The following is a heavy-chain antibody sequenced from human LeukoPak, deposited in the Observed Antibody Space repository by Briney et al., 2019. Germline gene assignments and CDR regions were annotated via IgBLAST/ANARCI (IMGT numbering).Heavy chain of an antibody. CDR2: IYSSGGT. CDR3: ARGVAAASERALDI. D-gene: IGHD6-13*01. V-gene: IGHV4-61*02. Sequence: SETLSLTCTVSGGFISSSNYYWSWIRQSAEKGLEWIGRIYSSGGTDYNPSLKSRVTMSVDTSKNQFSLKLTSVTAADTAVYYCARGVAAASERALDIWGQGTMVTVSS. CDR1: GGFISSSNYY. J-gene: IGHJ3*02.